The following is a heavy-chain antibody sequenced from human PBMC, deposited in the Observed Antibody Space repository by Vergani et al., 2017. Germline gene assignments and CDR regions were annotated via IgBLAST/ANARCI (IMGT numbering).Heavy chain of an antibody. V-gene: IGHV6-1*01. D-gene: IGHD3-22*01. CDR1: GDRVSNKSAG. J-gene: IGHJ6*03. Sequence: QVQLHQSGPGLVQPSQTLSLTCAISGDRVSNKSAGWNWLRQSPSRGLEWPGRTYVMSKWYNDYAASVKTRMTINSDTSKALFSLQLQSVTPEDTAVYYCAREDISLTVEGANYMDIWGKGTTVTVSS. CDR3: AREDISLTVEGANYMDI. CDR2: TYVMSKWYN.